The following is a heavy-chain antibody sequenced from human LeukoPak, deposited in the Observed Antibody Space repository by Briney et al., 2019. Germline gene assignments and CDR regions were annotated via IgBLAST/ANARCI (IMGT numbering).Heavy chain of an antibody. CDR2: FDPEDGET. CDR3: ASLGYCSGGSCYPSWFDP. Sequence: ASVKVSCKVSGYTLTELSMHWVRQAPGKGLEWMGGFDPEDGETIYAQKFQGRVTMTEDTSTDTAYMELRSLRSDDTAVYYCASLGYCSGGSCYPSWFDPWGQGTLVTVSS. CDR1: GYTLTELS. J-gene: IGHJ5*02. V-gene: IGHV1-24*01. D-gene: IGHD2-15*01.